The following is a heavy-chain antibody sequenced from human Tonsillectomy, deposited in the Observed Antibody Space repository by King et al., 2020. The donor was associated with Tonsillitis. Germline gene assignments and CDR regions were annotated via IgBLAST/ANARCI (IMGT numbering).Heavy chain of an antibody. V-gene: IGHV3-23*04. CDR3: AKETAYVLRFLEGYYGMDV. D-gene: IGHD3-3*01. J-gene: IGHJ6*02. CDR2: ISGSGGST. CDR1: GFTFSSYA. Sequence: DVQLVESGGGLVQPGGSLRLSCAASGFTFSSYAMSWVRQAPGKGLEWVSAISGSGGSTYYADSVKGRFTISRDNSKNTLYLQMNSRRAEDTAVYYCAKETAYVLRFLEGYYGMDVWGQGTTVTVSS.